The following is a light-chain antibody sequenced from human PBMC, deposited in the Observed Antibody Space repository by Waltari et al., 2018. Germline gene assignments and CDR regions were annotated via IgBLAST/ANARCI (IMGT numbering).Light chain of an antibody. J-gene: IGKJ1*01. CDR3: QQYVSSPRT. Sequence: IVLTQSPGTLSLSPGERATLSCRASQSVRSNYFAWYQQKPGQAPRLLIYGASSRATGIADRFSGSGSGTDFTLTISRLEPEDFAVYYCQQYVSSPRTFGQGTKVDIK. V-gene: IGKV3-20*01. CDR2: GAS. CDR1: QSVRSNY.